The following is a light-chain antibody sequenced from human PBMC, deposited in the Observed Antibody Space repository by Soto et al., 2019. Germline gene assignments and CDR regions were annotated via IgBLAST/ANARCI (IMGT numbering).Light chain of an antibody. CDR3: QSYDSSMSGWV. J-gene: IGLJ3*02. CDR1: SSNIGAGYD. CDR2: GNS. Sequence: QSVLTQPPSVSGAPGQRVTSSCTGSSSNIGAGYDVHWSQQLPRTAPKLLIYGNSNRPSGVPDRFSGSKSGTSAALAITGLQAEDEADYYCQSYDSSMSGWVFGGGTKLTVL. V-gene: IGLV1-40*01.